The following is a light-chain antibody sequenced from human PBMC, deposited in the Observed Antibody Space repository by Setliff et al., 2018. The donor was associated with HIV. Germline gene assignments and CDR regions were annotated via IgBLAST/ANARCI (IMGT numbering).Light chain of an antibody. Sequence: QSVLTQPPPASGTPGQRVTISCSGGSSNIGSNTVNWYQQVPGTAPKLLIYKNNQRPSGVPDRFSGSKSGTSASLAISGLQSEDEADYYCAAWDDSLSVLVFGTGTKVTVL. CDR1: SSNIGSNT. V-gene: IGLV1-44*01. CDR2: KNN. J-gene: IGLJ1*01. CDR3: AAWDDSLSVLV.